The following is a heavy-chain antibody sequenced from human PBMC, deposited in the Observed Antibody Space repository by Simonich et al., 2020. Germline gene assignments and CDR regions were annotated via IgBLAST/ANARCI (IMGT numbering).Heavy chain of an antibody. CDR3: ARPLGIVWAFDI. Sequence: QVQLQQWGAGLLKPSETLSLTCAVYGGSFSGYYWSWIRQPPGKGLEWIGEINHSGNTNYNPSLKSRVTISVDTYKNQFSLKLSSVTAADTAVYYCARPLGIVWAFDIWGQGTMVTVSS. V-gene: IGHV4-34*01. CDR2: INHSGNT. J-gene: IGHJ3*02. CDR1: GGSFSGYY. D-gene: IGHD3-16*01.